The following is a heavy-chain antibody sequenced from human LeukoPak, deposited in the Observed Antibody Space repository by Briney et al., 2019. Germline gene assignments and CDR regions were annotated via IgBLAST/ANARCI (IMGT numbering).Heavy chain of an antibody. Sequence: PGGSLRLSCAASGFTFSSYSMNWVRQAPGKGLEWVSSISSSSSYIYYADSVKGRFTISRDNAKNSLYLQMNSLRAEDTALYYCAKDTRQDSSGWIYYFDYWGQGTLVTVSS. CDR2: ISSSSSYI. CDR1: GFTFSSYS. V-gene: IGHV3-21*04. D-gene: IGHD6-19*01. CDR3: AKDTRQDSSGWIYYFDY. J-gene: IGHJ4*02.